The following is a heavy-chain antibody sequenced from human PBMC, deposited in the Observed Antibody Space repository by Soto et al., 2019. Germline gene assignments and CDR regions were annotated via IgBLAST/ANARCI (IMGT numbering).Heavy chain of an antibody. Sequence: SVKVSCKASGGTFSSYTISWVRQAPGQGLEWMGRIIPILGIANYAQKFQGRVTITANKSTSTAYMELSSLRSEDTAVYYCAIASQSGLYDILTGSDQDYYYGMDVWGQGTTVTVSS. J-gene: IGHJ6*02. V-gene: IGHV1-69*02. CDR2: IIPILGIA. D-gene: IGHD3-9*01. CDR1: GGTFSSYT. CDR3: AIASQSGLYDILTGSDQDYYYGMDV.